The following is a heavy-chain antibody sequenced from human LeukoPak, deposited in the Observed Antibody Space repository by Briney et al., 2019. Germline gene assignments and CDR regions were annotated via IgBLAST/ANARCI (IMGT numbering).Heavy chain of an antibody. J-gene: IGHJ4*02. CDR3: ARGGYSGYLYYFDY. CDR2: IYYSGST. CDR1: GSSISSYY. Sequence: SETLSLTCTVSGSSISSYYWSWIRQPPGKGLEWIGYIYYSGSTNYNPSLKSRVTISVDTSKKQFSLKLSSVTAADTAVYYCARGGYSGYLYYFDYWGQGTLVTVSP. V-gene: IGHV4-59*01. D-gene: IGHD5-12*01.